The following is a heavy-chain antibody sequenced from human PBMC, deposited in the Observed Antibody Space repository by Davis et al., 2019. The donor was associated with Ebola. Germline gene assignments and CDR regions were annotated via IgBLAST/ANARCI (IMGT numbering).Heavy chain of an antibody. J-gene: IGHJ4*02. CDR1: GGSIGSTTYY. D-gene: IGHD3-22*01. Sequence: MPSETLSLTCTVSGGSIGSTTYYWGWIRQPPGKGLEWIGSIHYGGSTYYTPSLKSRVIISVDTSRKQFSLKLSSVTAADTAVYYCASATRYYYDSSGYYTDRGYFDYWGQGTLVTVSS. V-gene: IGHV4-39*07. CDR3: ASATRYYYDSSGYYTDRGYFDY. CDR2: IHYGGST.